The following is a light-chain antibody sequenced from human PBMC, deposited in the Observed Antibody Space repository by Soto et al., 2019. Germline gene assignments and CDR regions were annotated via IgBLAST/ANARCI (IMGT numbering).Light chain of an antibody. J-gene: IGKJ5*01. CDR2: GAS. Sequence: EIALTQSPGTLSLSPGERATLSCRGSQSVSSSYLAWYQQQPPQAPRLLIYGASSRATGIPDRFSGSGSGTDFTPTISRLEPEDFSVYYCQQYGSSPPITLGQGTRLEIK. CDR1: QSVSSSY. CDR3: QQYGSSPPIT. V-gene: IGKV3-20*01.